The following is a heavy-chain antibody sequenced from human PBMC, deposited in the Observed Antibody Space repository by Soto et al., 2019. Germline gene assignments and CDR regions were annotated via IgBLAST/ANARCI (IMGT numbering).Heavy chain of an antibody. CDR2: IIPIFGTA. V-gene: IGHV1-69*05. CDR3: ARADRYYDILTGYRYYYGMDV. D-gene: IGHD3-9*01. CDR1: GGTFSSYA. Sequence: ASVKFSCKASGGTFSSYAISWVRQAPGQGLEWMGGIIPIFGTANYAQKFQGRVTMTRDTSTSTVYMELSSLRSEDTAVYYCARADRYYDILTGYRYYYGMDVWGQGTTVTVSS. J-gene: IGHJ6*02.